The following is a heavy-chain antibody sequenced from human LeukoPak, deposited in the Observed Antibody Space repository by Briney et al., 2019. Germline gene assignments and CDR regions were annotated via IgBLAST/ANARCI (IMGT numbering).Heavy chain of an antibody. D-gene: IGHD3-10*01. CDR3: AKARGFGSGSPYDAFDI. V-gene: IGHV3-23*01. CDR2: ITGSGDSS. J-gene: IGHJ3*02. Sequence: GGSLRLSCAASGYTFSNYAMRWVRQAPGKGLEWVSTITGSGDSSYYAVSVKGRFTISRDNSKTTLFLQLSSLRAEDTALYYCAKARGFGSGSPYDAFDIWGQGTMVTVSP. CDR1: GYTFSNYA.